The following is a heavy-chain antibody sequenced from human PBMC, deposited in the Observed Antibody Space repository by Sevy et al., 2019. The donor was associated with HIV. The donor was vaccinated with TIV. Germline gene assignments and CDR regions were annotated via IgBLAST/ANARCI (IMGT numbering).Heavy chain of an antibody. J-gene: IGHJ6*02. Sequence: GGSLRLSCAASGFTFSSYGMHWVRQAPGKGLEWVAVIWYDGSNKYYADSVKGRFTISTDNSKNTLYLQMNSLRAEDTAVYYCARAGDGYCSSTSCYHYYYYGMDVWGQGTTVTVS. D-gene: IGHD2-2*03. CDR1: GFTFSSYG. CDR3: ARAGDGYCSSTSCYHYYYYGMDV. CDR2: IWYDGSNK. V-gene: IGHV3-33*01.